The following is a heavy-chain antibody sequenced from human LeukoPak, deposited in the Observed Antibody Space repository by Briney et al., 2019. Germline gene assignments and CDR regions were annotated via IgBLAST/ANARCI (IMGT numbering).Heavy chain of an antibody. J-gene: IGHJ3*02. CDR1: GFTFSSYG. D-gene: IGHD5-18*01. CDR3: AKDLGYSYGVFDI. CDR2: IWYDGSNK. V-gene: IGHV3-33*06. Sequence: GGSLRLSCAASGFTFSSYGMHWVRQAPGKGLEWVAVIWYDGSNKYYADSVKGRFTISRDNSKNTLYLQMNSLRAEDTAVYYCAKDLGYSYGVFDIWGQGTMVTVSS.